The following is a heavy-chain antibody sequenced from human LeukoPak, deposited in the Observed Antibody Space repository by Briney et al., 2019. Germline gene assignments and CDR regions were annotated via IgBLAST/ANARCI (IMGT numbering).Heavy chain of an antibody. Sequence: SETLSLTCTVSGDSISSDYWSWIRQPPGKGLEWIGYIYYSGSTNYNPSLKSRVTISVDTSKNQFSLKLSSVTAADTAVYYCARERYFDWFYDYWGQGTLVTVSS. V-gene: IGHV4-59*01. D-gene: IGHD3-9*01. CDR2: IYYSGST. CDR3: ARERYFDWFYDY. CDR1: GDSISSDY. J-gene: IGHJ4*02.